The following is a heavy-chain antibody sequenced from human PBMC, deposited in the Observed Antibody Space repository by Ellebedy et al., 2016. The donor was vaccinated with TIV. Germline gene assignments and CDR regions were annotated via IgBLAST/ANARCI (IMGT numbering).Heavy chain of an antibody. J-gene: IGHJ6*02. D-gene: IGHD4-17*01. CDR1: GFTFSDYA. Sequence: PGGSLRLSCAVSGFTFSDYAMHWVRQAPGKGLEWVALISYDGSIKDYADSVKGRFTISRYDSKNTLWLQMNSLRAEDTAVYYCARDSRVTTSYYYYGLDVWGQGTTVTVSS. CDR2: ISYDGSIK. V-gene: IGHV3-30-3*01. CDR3: ARDSRVTTSYYYYGLDV.